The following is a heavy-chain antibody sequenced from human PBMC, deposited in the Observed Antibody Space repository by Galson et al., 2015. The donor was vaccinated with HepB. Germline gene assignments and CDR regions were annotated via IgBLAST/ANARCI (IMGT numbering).Heavy chain of an antibody. V-gene: IGHV3-73*01. Sequence: LRLSCAASGFPFSGSAIHWVRQASGKGPEWVGRIRSKGNNYATSYAPSLKGRFTISRDDSKNMAYLHMKSLKTEDTAVYYCTRLGDFSGYSSRWGQGALVTVSS. CDR1: GFPFSGSA. CDR3: TRLGDFSGYSSR. D-gene: IGHD6-13*01. CDR2: IRSKGNNYAT. J-gene: IGHJ4*02.